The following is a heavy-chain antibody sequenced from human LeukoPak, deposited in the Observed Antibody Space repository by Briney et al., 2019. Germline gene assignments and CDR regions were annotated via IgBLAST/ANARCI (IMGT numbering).Heavy chain of an antibody. CDR2: GSGSGGST. V-gene: IGHV3-23*01. CDR1: GVSFSSYA. D-gene: IGHD6-13*01. J-gene: IGHJ4*02. Sequence: GGSLTLSCAASGVSFSSYAMGWVRQAPGKALDFDSPGSGSGGSTYYADSVKGRFPISRDNSKNTLYLQMNSLRAEDTAVYYCAKDSGIAAPHYFDYWGQGTLVTVSS. CDR3: AKDSGIAAPHYFDY.